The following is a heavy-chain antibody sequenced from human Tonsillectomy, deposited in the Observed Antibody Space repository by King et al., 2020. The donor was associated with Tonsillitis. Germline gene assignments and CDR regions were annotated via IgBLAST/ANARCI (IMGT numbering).Heavy chain of an antibody. Sequence: LQLQESGPGLVKPSETLSLTCTVSGGSISSSSYYWGWIRQPPGKRLEWIGSIYYSGSTYYNPSLKSRVTISVDTSKNQFSLKLSSVTAADTAVYYCARTYYDFWSGYKYWYFDLWGRGTLVTVSS. CDR2: IYYSGST. V-gene: IGHV4-39*01. D-gene: IGHD3-3*01. CDR3: ARTYYDFWSGYKYWYFDL. J-gene: IGHJ2*01. CDR1: GGSISSSSYY.